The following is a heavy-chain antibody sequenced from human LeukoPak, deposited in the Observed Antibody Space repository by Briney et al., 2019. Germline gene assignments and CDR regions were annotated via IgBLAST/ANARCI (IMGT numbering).Heavy chain of an antibody. V-gene: IGHV3-48*01. CDR1: GFTFSRYR. D-gene: IGHD1-26*01. J-gene: IGHJ6*03. Sequence: PGGSLRLSCAASGFTFSRYRMNWVRQAPGKGLEWVSYISSSSSMIYNADSVKGRFTISRDNAKNSLYLQMNSLRAEDTAVYYCARDPYSGTYGDTYYYYMDVWGKGTTVTISS. CDR3: ARDPYSGTYGDTYYYYMDV. CDR2: ISSSSSMI.